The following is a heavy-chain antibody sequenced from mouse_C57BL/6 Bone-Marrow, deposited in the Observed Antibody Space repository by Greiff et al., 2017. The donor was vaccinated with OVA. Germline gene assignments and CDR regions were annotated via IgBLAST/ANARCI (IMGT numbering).Heavy chain of an antibody. CDR3: ARYTYYYGSSWYFDV. D-gene: IGHD1-1*01. CDR1: GFTFTDYY. V-gene: IGHV7-3*01. Sequence: EVKLVESGGGLVQPGGSLSLSCAASGFTFTDYYMSWVRQPPGKALEWLGFIRNKANGYTTEYSASVKGRFTISRDNSQSILYLQMNALRAEDSATYYCARYTYYYGSSWYFDVWGTGTTVTVSS. CDR2: IRNKANGYTT. J-gene: IGHJ1*03.